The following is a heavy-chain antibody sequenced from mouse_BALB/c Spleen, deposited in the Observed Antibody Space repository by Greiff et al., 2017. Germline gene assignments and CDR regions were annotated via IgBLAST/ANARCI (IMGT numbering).Heavy chain of an antibody. CDR2: ISSGGGST. Sequence: EVQLVESGGGLVKPGGSLKLSCAASGFAFSSYDMSWVRQTPEKRLEWVAYISSGGGSTYYPDTVKGRFTISRDNAKNTLYLQMSSLKSEDTAMYYCARHKGTHAMDYWGQGTSVTVSS. J-gene: IGHJ4*01. D-gene: IGHD1-3*01. CDR1: GFAFSSYD. V-gene: IGHV5-12-1*01. CDR3: ARHKGTHAMDY.